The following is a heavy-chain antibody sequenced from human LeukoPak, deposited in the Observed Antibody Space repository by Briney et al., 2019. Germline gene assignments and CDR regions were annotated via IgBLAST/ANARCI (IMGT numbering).Heavy chain of an antibody. CDR1: GGSINTYY. D-gene: IGHD3-3*01. CDR2: IYYSGST. V-gene: IGHV4-59*08. Sequence: PSETLSLTCTVSGGSINTYYWSWIRQPPGKGLEWIGYIYYSGSTNYNPSLKSRVTISVDTSKNQFSLELSSVTAADTAVYYCARHTPGGDPLRFLSPWGQGTLATVSS. J-gene: IGHJ4*02. CDR3: ARHTPGGDPLRFLSP.